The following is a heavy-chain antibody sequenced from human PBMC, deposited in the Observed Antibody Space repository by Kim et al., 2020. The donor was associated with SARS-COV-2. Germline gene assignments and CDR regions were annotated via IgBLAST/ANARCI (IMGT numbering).Heavy chain of an antibody. CDR2: IYYSGST. Sequence: SETLSLTCTVSGGSISSSSYYWGWIRQPPGKGLEWIGSIYYSGSTYYNPSLKSRVTISVDTSKNQFSLKLSSVTAADTAVYYCARQKVDYGDYEEARIDYWGQGTLVTVSS. CDR3: ARQKVDYGDYEEARIDY. CDR1: GGSISSSSYY. V-gene: IGHV4-39*01. J-gene: IGHJ4*02. D-gene: IGHD4-17*01.